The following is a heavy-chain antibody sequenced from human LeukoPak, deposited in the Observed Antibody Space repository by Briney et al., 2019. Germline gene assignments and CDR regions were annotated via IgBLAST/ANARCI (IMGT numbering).Heavy chain of an antibody. CDR3: TRESGSYHGNDY. CDR2: INPNNGAT. Sequence: SVKVSCKASEYIFTGYYMHWVRQAPGQGLEWMGRINPNNGATNYAQKFQGRVTITGDTSINTAYMELSSLRSDDTAVYYCTRESGSYHGNDYWGQGTLVTVSS. D-gene: IGHD1-26*01. J-gene: IGHJ4*02. CDR1: EYIFTGYY. V-gene: IGHV1-2*06.